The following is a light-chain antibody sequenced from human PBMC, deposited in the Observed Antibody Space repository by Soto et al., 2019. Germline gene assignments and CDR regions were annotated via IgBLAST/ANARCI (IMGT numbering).Light chain of an antibody. J-gene: IGLJ1*01. CDR3: SSYTSSSTYV. CDR1: ISDVGGYNY. V-gene: IGLV2-14*03. Sequence: QSALTRPASVSGAAGQAITISCTGTISDVGGYNYVSWYQQHPGKAPKLMIFDVSNRPSGVSNRFSGSKSGYTASLTISGLQAEDEADYYCSSYTSSSTYVFGTGTKVTVL. CDR2: DVS.